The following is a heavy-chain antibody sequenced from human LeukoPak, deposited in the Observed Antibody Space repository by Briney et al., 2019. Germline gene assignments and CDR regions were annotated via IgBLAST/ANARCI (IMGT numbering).Heavy chain of an antibody. CDR2: INTNTGNP. J-gene: IGHJ6*02. CDR1: GYTFTSYA. D-gene: IGHD1-1*01. CDR3: ARDPGPTNYYYYGMDV. V-gene: IGHV7-4-1*02. Sequence: ASVKASCKASGYTFTSYAMNWVRQAPGQGLEWMGWINTNTGNPTYAQGFTGRFVFSLDTSVSTAYLQISSLKAEDTAVYYCARDPGPTNYYYYGMDVWGQGTTVTVSS.